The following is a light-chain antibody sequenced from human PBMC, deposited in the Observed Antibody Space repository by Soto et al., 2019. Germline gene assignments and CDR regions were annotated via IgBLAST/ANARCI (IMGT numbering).Light chain of an antibody. V-gene: IGLV2-14*01. CDR3: SSYTSGSALYV. CDR1: SSDVGGYSY. Sequence: LTQPPSASGSPGQSVTISCTGTSSDVGGYSYVSWYQQHPGKAPKLMIYEVTNRPSGVSNRFSGSKSGNTASLTISGLQAEDEADYYCSSYTSGSALYVFGTGTKVTVL. J-gene: IGLJ1*01. CDR2: EVT.